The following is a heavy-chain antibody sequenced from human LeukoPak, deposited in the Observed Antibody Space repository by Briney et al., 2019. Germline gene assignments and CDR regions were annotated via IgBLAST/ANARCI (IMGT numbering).Heavy chain of an antibody. CDR1: GFTFSSYG. J-gene: IGHJ6*03. CDR3: AKEYSSSWYYYYYYMDV. D-gene: IGHD6-13*01. Sequence: GGSLRLSCAASGFTFSSYGMHWVRQAPGKGLEWGAVISYDGSNKYYADSVKGRFTISRDNSKNTLYLQMNSLRAEDTAVYYCAKEYSSSWYYYYYYMDVWGKGTTVTVSS. CDR2: ISYDGSNK. V-gene: IGHV3-30*18.